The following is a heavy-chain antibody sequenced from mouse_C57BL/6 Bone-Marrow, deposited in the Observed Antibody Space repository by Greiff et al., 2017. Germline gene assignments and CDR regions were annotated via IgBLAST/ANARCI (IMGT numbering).Heavy chain of an antibody. V-gene: IGHV1-54*01. J-gene: IGHJ2*01. Sequence: VKVVESGAELVRPGTSVKVSCKASGYAFTNYLIEWVKQRPGQGLEWIGVINPGSGGTNYNEKFKGKATLTADKSSSTAYMQLSSLTSEDSAVYFCARRRTGWDYFDYWGQGTTLTVSS. CDR3: ARRRTGWDYFDY. D-gene: IGHD4-1*01. CDR2: INPGSGGT. CDR1: GYAFTNYL.